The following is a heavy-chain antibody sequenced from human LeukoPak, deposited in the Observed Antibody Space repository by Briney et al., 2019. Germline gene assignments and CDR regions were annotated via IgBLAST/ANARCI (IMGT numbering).Heavy chain of an antibody. V-gene: IGHV3-48*03. D-gene: IGHD3-3*01. CDR3: ARSLTSEGYYDFWSGYYRRGYFDY. CDR2: ISSSDSTI. J-gene: IGHJ4*02. CDR1: GFTFSSYE. Sequence: PGGSLRLSCAASGFTFSSYEMNWVRQAPGKGLEWVSYISSSDSTIYYADSVKGRFTISRDNAKNSLYLQMNSLRAEDTAVYYCARSLTSEGYYDFWSGYYRRGYFDYWGQGTLVTVSS.